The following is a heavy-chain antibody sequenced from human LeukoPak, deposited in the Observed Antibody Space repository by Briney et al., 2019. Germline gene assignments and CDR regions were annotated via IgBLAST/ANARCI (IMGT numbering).Heavy chain of an antibody. CDR2: IYYSGST. V-gene: IGHV4-59*01. D-gene: IGHD3-10*01. CDR1: GGSISSYY. CDR3: ARVKVLWFGELGNYYMDV. J-gene: IGHJ6*03. Sequence: SETLSLTCTVSGGSISSYYWSWIRQPPGKGLEWIGYIYYSGSTNYNPSLKSRVTISVDTSKNQFSLKLSSVTAADTAVYYCARVKVLWFGELGNYYMDVWGKGTTVTISS.